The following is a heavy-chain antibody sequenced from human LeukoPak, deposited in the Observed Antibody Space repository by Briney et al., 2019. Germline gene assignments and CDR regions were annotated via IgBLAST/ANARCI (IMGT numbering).Heavy chain of an antibody. CDR1: GFTVSGSY. D-gene: IGHD6-19*01. J-gene: IGHJ4*02. CDR3: ARDGSSGWSHDY. V-gene: IGHV3-66*01. CDR2: IYSGGKT. Sequence: GGSLRLSCAASGFTVSGSYMSWVRQAPGKGLEWVSAIYSGGKTYYADSVKGRFTVSRDNSKNTLYLQMNSLRAEDTAVYYCARDGSSGWSHDYWGQGALVTVSS.